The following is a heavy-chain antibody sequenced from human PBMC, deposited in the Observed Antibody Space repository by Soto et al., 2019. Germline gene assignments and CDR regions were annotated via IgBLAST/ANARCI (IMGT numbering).Heavy chain of an antibody. Sequence: EVQLVESGGGLVQPEGSLRLSCAASAFTFSSYSMNWVRQAPGKGLEWVSYISSSSTIIYYADSVKGRFTISRDNAKNSLYLQINSLRAEDTAVYYCARGGYCSTTTCSQNIIDYWGQGTLVTVSS. CDR3: ARGGYCSTTTCSQNIIDY. D-gene: IGHD2-2*01. J-gene: IGHJ4*02. CDR1: AFTFSSYS. CDR2: ISSSSTII. V-gene: IGHV3-48*01.